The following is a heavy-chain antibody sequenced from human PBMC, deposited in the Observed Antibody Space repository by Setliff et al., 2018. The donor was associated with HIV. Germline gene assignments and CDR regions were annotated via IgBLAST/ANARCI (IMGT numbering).Heavy chain of an antibody. D-gene: IGHD6-6*01. V-gene: IGHV3-7*03. CDR3: ARNTYSRSSVGNYYYYYMDV. J-gene: IGHJ6*03. CDR2: IKQDESEM. CDR1: GFIFSKSC. Sequence: PGGSLRLSCAASGFIFSKSCMSWVRQAPGKGLEWVATIKQDESEMQYVDSVKGRFTISRDNAKNSLYLQMNSLRAEDTAVYYCARNTYSRSSVGNYYYYYMDVWGKGTTVTVSS.